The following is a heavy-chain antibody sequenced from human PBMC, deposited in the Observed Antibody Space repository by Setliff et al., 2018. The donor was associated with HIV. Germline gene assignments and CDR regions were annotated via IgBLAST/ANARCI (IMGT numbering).Heavy chain of an antibody. CDR3: ARGIPDRPGQYYFDY. CDR1: GGSFSGYY. J-gene: IGHJ4*02. CDR2: INHSGST. Sequence: SETLSLTCAVYGGSFSGYYWSWIRQPPGKGLEWIGEINHSGSTNYNMSLWSRVTISLDASRNQFSLELIAVTAAGTANYYCARGIPDRPGQYYFDYWGPGTLVTVSS. V-gene: IGHV4-34*01.